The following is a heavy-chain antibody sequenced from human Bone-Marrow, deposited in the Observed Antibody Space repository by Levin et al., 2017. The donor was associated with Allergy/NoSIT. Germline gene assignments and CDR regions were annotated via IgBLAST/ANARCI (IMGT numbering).Heavy chain of an antibody. CDR3: ARHGADGTEGCFDY. V-gene: IGHV4-59*08. Sequence: SETLSLTCIVSGDSISSYYWSWIRQPPGKGLEWIAYIYHSGRTKYNPSLESRVTISLDTSKNQFSLKLSSVTAAATAVYYCARHGADGTEGCFDYWGQGSRVTVSS. J-gene: IGHJ4*02. D-gene: IGHD1-14*01. CDR1: GDSISSYY. CDR2: IYHSGRT.